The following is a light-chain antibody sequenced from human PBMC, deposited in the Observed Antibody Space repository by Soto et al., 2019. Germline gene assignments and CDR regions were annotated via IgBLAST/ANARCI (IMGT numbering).Light chain of an antibody. Sequence: QSALTQPASVSGSPGQSITISCTGTSSDVGGYNYVSWYQQHPGKAPKLMIYGVSNRPSGVSNRFSGFKSDNTAYLTISGLQAEDAADYYCSSYVSSSTLDVFGTGTKLTVL. CDR1: SSDVGGYNY. V-gene: IGLV2-14*01. J-gene: IGLJ1*01. CDR3: SSYVSSSTLDV. CDR2: GVS.